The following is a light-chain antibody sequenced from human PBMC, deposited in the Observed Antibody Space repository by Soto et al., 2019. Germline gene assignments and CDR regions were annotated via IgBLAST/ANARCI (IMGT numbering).Light chain of an antibody. J-gene: IGLJ1*01. CDR3: CSYAGNYVYV. V-gene: IGLV2-11*01. CDR2: GVN. Sequence: QSVLTQPRSVSGSPGQSVTISCTGTSSDVGGYNYVSWYQQHLGKAPKLMIYGVNKRPSGVPDRFSGSKSGNTASLTISRLQAEDEADYYCCSYAGNYVYVFGGGTKVTVL. CDR1: SSDVGGYNY.